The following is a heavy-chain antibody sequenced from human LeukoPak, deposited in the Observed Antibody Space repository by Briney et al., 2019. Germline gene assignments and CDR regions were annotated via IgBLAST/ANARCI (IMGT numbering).Heavy chain of an antibody. CDR2: ITGGGGSA. D-gene: IGHD6-19*01. V-gene: IGHV3-23*01. CDR1: GFTFSSYA. CDR3: AKVVVGSSGWYYFDY. J-gene: IGHJ4*02. Sequence: GGSLRLSCAASGFTFSSYAMSWVRQAPGKGLEWVSAITGGGGSAYYADSVKGRFTISRDNSKNTLFLQMNSLRAEDTAVYYCAKVVVGSSGWYYFDYWGQGTLVTVSS.